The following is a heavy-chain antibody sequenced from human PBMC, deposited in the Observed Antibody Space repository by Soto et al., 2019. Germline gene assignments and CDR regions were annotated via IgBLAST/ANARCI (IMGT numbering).Heavy chain of an antibody. CDR3: ARAPHGITMVCGGSPTDY. CDR2: ISSTSSYI. CDR1: GFTFSGYS. J-gene: IGHJ4*02. D-gene: IGHD3-10*01. V-gene: IGHV3-21*01. Sequence: EVQWVESGGGLVKPGGPLRLSCAASGFTFSGYSMNWVRQAPGKGLEWVSSISSTSSYIYYADSVKGRFTISRDNAKNSLYLQMNSLRAEDTAVYYCARAPHGITMVCGGSPTDYWGQGTLVTVSS.